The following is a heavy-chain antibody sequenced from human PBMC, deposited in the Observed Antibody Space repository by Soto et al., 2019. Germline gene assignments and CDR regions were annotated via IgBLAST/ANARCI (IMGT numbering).Heavy chain of an antibody. CDR1: GYTFTGYD. V-gene: IGHV1-8*01. D-gene: IGHD1-26*01. CDR2: MNPNSGNA. Sequence: QVQLVQSGAEVKKPGASVKVSCKASGYTFTGYDINWVRQATGQGLEWMGWMNPNSGNAAYAQKFXGXAXMXXNTSISTSYMELSSLRSEDTAVYYCAREVVGATINWGQGTLVTVSS. J-gene: IGHJ4*02. CDR3: AREVVGATIN.